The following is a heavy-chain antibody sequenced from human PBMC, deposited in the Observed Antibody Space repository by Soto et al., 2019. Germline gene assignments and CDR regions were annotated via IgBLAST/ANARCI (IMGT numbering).Heavy chain of an antibody. D-gene: IGHD3-3*01. Sequence: QVQLQESGPGLVKPSETLSLTCTVSGGSVSSGSYYWSWIRQPPGKGLEWIGYIYYSGSTNYNPSLTILVTRSVDTSKSQFSLKLSSVTAADTAVYYCASAMFGGGMDVWGQGPTVTVSS. J-gene: IGHJ6*02. CDR3: ASAMFGGGMDV. CDR1: GGSVSSGSYY. V-gene: IGHV4-61*01. CDR2: IYYSGST.